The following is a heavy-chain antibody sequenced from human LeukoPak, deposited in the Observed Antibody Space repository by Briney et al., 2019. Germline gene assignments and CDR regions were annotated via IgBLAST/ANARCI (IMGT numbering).Heavy chain of an antibody. CDR2: MSAYNGNT. Sequence: ASVKVSRKPSGYTFTSYGISWVRQAPGQGLEWMGWMSAYNGNTNYSQKLQGRVTMTTYTSTSTAYVELRSLRSDDSAVEYCARTPPTYFYDSSGYCDYWGQGTLVTVSS. J-gene: IGHJ4*02. CDR1: GYTFTSYG. V-gene: IGHV1-18*01. CDR3: ARTPPTYFYDSSGYCDY. D-gene: IGHD3-22*01.